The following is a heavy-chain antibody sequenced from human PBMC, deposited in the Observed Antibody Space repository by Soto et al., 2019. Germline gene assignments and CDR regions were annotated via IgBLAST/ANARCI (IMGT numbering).Heavy chain of an antibody. CDR2: ISYDGSNK. CDR3: ARDLVGATGARTYYYYGMDV. CDR1: GFTFSSYA. D-gene: IGHD1-26*01. J-gene: IGHJ6*02. V-gene: IGHV3-30-3*01. Sequence: GGSLRLSCADSGFTFSSYAMHWVRQAPGKGLEWVAVISYDGSNKYYADSVKGRFTISRDNSKNTLYLQMNSLRAEDTAVYYCARDLVGATGARTYYYYGMDVWGQGTTVTVSS.